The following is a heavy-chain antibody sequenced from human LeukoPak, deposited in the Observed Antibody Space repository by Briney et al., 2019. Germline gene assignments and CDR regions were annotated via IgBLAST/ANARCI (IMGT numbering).Heavy chain of an antibody. CDR1: GGSISSSSYY. CDR2: IYYSGST. D-gene: IGHD3-22*01. V-gene: IGHV4-39*01. Sequence: SETLSLTCTVSGGSISSSSYYWGWIRQPPGKGLEWIGSIYYSGSTYYNPSLKSRVTISVDTSKNQFSLKLSSVTAADTAVYYCAIQRQQLNEFYYDSSGWYAFDIWGQGTMVTVSS. CDR3: AIQRQQLNEFYYDSSGWYAFDI. J-gene: IGHJ3*02.